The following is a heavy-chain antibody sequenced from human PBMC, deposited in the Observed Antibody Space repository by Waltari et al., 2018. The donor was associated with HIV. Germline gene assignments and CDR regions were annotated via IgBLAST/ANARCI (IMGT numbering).Heavy chain of an antibody. CDR3: ARLYRSSGGIDP. D-gene: IGHD6-13*01. Sequence: QVQLVQYGAEVKKPGASVQVSCKASGYTFTLYGIRWVRLATGQGLEWLGWISAYNGNTNYAQKFQGRVTMTTDTSTSTAYMELRSLRSDDTAVYYCARLYRSSGGIDPWGQGTLVTVSS. J-gene: IGHJ5*02. CDR2: ISAYNGNT. CDR1: GYTFTLYG. V-gene: IGHV1-18*04.